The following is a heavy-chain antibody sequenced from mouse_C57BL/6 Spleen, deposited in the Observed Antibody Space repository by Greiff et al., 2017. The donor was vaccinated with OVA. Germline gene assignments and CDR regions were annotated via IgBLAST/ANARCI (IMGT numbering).Heavy chain of an antibody. D-gene: IGHD3-2*02. Sequence: EVKLMESGGGLVQPGGSLSLSCAASGFTFTDYYMSWVRQPPGKALEWLGFIRNKANGYTTEYSASVKGRFTISRDNSQSILYLQMNALRAEDSATYYCARSASGEYYAMDYWGQGTSVTVSS. CDR1: GFTFTDYY. V-gene: IGHV7-3*01. CDR2: IRNKANGYTT. J-gene: IGHJ4*01. CDR3: ARSASGEYYAMDY.